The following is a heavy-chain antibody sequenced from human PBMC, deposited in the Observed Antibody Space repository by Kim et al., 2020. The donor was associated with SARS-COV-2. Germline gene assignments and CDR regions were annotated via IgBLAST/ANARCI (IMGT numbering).Heavy chain of an antibody. D-gene: IGHD5-18*01. J-gene: IGHJ5*02. CDR2: INPNSGGT. CDR1: GYTFTGYY. V-gene: IGHV1-2*02. CDR3: ARDSSYGWLVGPEGWFDP. Sequence: ASVKVSCKASGYTFTGYYMHWVRQAPGQGLEWMGWINPNSGGTNYAQKFQGRVTMTRDTSISTAYMELSRLRSDDTAVYYCARDSSYGWLVGPEGWFDPWGQGTLVTVSS.